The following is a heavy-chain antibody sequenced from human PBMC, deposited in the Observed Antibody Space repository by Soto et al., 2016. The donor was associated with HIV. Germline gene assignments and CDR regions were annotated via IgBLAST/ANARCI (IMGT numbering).Heavy chain of an antibody. Sequence: EVQLLESGGGLVQPGGSLRLSCAASGFTFSDHAMGWVRQTPEKGLEWVSGISGNGRNTHFADSGRFTISRDNSRNTLFLQMNNLRAEDTAIYYCARLGTWLQKDLDYWGQGTLVTVSS. D-gene: IGHD5-12*01. V-gene: IGHV3-23*01. J-gene: IGHJ4*02. CDR1: GFTFSDHA. CDR2: ISGNGRNT. CDR3: ARLGTWLQKDLDY.